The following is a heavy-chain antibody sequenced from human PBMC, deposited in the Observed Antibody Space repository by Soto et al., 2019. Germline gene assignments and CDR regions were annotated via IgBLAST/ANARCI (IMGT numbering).Heavy chain of an antibody. V-gene: IGHV4-31*03. J-gene: IGHJ6*02. CDR1: GGSISIGGYY. CDR3: ARDLRDYYCLGVDV. Sequence: SETLSLTCTVSGGSISIGGYYWSCIRQHPGKGLEWIGYIYYSGSTYYNPSLKSRVTISVDTSKNQFSLKLSSVTAADTSVYYCARDLRDYYCLGVDVWGQGPTVTVSS. CDR2: IYYSGST.